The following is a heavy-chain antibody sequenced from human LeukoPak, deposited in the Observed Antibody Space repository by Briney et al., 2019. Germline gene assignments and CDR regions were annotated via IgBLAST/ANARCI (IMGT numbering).Heavy chain of an antibody. CDR1: GFTFSSYS. CDR2: ISSSSSYI. V-gene: IGHV3-21*01. CDR3: ARAGRTTVTPGAFDI. Sequence: GGSLRLSCAASGFTFSSYSINWVRQAPGKGLEWVSSISSSSSYIYYADSVKGRFTISRDNAKNSLYLQMNSLRAEDTAVYYCARAGRTTVTPGAFDIWGQGTMVTVSS. D-gene: IGHD4-17*01. J-gene: IGHJ3*02.